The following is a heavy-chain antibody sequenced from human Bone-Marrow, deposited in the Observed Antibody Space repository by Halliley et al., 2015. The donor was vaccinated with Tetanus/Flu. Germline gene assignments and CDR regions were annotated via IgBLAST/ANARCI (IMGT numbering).Heavy chain of an antibody. V-gene: IGHV4-59*01. CDR3: ARGTGWTPDD. Sequence: GLVKPSETLSLSCSVSGDSISGYWCNWIRQPPGKGLEWIGNAYYAGNTNYNPSLKSRVIISVDTSKNQFSLNLNSVTAADTAVYYCARGTGWTPDDWGQGTLVTVSS. D-gene: IGHD3-3*01. CDR1: GDSISGYW. CDR2: AYYAGNT. J-gene: IGHJ4*02.